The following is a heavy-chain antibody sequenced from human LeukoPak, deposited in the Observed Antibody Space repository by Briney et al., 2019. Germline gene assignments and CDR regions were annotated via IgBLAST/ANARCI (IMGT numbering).Heavy chain of an antibody. CDR2: VNNNGGTT. V-gene: IGHV3-64D*06. J-gene: IGHJ6*02. D-gene: IGHD5-24*01. CDR3: VRGWRNMDV. Sequence: GGSLRLSCSASGFIFTSYPMHWVRQAPGRGLEYVAVVNNNGGTTYYADSVKGRFTISRDNSKNTLYLQMSSLRPEDTAVYYCVRGWRNMDVWGQGTTVTVSS. CDR1: GFIFTSYP.